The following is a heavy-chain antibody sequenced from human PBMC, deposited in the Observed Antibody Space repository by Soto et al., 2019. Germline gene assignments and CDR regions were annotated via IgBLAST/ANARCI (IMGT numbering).Heavy chain of an antibody. CDR2: VYYTGTT. CDR3: ARLGGYYQSLDT. Sequence: TLSLTCTVSGGSIDSYYWTWIRQPPGKGLEWIGYVYYTGTTTYSPSLKSRVTISVDTSMNQFSLKLSSVTAADTAFYYCARLGGYYQSLDTWGQGTLVTVSS. CDR1: GGSIDSYY. D-gene: IGHD3-22*01. V-gene: IGHV4-59*08. J-gene: IGHJ5*02.